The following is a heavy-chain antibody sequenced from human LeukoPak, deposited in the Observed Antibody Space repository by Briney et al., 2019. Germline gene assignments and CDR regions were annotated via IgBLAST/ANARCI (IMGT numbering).Heavy chain of an antibody. Sequence: ASVKVSCKASGYTFTGYYMHWARQAPGQGLEWMGWINPNSGGTNYAQKFQGRVTMTRDTSISTAYMELSRLRSDDTAVYYCARGLVVAAPFGSNWFDPWGQGTLVTVSS. J-gene: IGHJ5*02. D-gene: IGHD3-16*01. CDR1: GYTFTGYY. CDR2: INPNSGGT. CDR3: ARGLVVAAPFGSNWFDP. V-gene: IGHV1-2*02.